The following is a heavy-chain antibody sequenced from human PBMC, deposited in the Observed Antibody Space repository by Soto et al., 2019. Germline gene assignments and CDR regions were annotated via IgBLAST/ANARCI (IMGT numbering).Heavy chain of an antibody. D-gene: IGHD6-13*01. CDR1: GYSFTSYW. Sequence: GESLKISCKGSGYSFTSYWIGWVRQMPGKGLEWMGIIYPGDSDTRYSPSFQGQVTISADKSTSTAHLQWNSLKASDTAMYYCARQEGSSSWFYYWGQGTQVTGSS. V-gene: IGHV5-51*01. CDR2: IYPGDSDT. J-gene: IGHJ4*02. CDR3: ARQEGSSSWFYY.